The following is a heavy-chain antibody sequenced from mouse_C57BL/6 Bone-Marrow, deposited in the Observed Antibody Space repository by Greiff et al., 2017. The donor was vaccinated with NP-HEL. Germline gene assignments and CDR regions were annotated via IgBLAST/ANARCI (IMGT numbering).Heavy chain of an antibody. CDR2: INPSTGGT. CDR1: GYSFTGYY. J-gene: IGHJ1*03. CDR3: APNWDDRRYFDV. D-gene: IGHD4-1*01. V-gene: IGHV1-42*01. Sequence: EVQLQQSGPELVKPGASVKISCKASGYSFTGYYMNWVKQSPEKSLEWIGEINPSTGGTTYNQKFKAKATLTVDKSSSTAYMQLKSLTSEDSAVYYCAPNWDDRRYFDVWGTGTTVTVSS.